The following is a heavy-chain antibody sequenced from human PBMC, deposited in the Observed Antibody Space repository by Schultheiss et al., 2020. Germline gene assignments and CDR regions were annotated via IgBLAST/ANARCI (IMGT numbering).Heavy chain of an antibody. V-gene: IGHV3-23*01. D-gene: IGHD3-10*02. CDR2: ITGNGDTT. CDR1: GFRFRDYV. J-gene: IGHJ4*02. CDR3: AKVSLFGQSYYFDY. Sequence: GGSLRLSCGASGFRFRDYVMTWVRQAPGKGLEWVSVITGNGDTTYSTDSVKGRFTTSRDNSKNTLFLQMSSLRAEDTAVYYCAKVSLFGQSYYFDYWGKGT.